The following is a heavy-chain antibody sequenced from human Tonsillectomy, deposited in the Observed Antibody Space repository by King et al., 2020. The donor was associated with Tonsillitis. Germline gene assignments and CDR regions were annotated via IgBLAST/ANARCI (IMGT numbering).Heavy chain of an antibody. CDR3: LASGGP. D-gene: IGHD1-26*01. Sequence: VQLVESGGGLVQPGGSLRLSCTGSGFTFRRNWMNWVRQAPGKGLEWVANIKKDGSEEYYADSVKGRFTIARDNARNSLYLQMNGLRAEDTAVYYCLASGGPWGQETLVTVSS. V-gene: IGHV3-7*01. CDR1: GFTFRRNW. J-gene: IGHJ5*02. CDR2: IKKDGSEE.